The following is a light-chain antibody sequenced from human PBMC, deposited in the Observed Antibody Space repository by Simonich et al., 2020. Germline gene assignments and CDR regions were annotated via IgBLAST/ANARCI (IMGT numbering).Light chain of an antibody. CDR3: QSCDSSIWV. CDR2: DDN. V-gene: IGLV6-57*03. J-gene: IGLJ3*02. Sequence: NFMLTQPHSVSESPGKTVTISCTRSSGSIASNYVQWSQQRPGSAPTTVIYDDNQRPSGVPDRFSGSNDSSSNTASLTISGPKAEDDADYCCQSCDSSIWVFGGGTKLTVL. CDR1: SGSIASNY.